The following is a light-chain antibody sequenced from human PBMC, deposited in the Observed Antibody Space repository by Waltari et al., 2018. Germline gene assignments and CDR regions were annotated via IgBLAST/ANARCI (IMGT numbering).Light chain of an antibody. CDR3: QSYDGNNVV. V-gene: IGLV6-57*02. Sequence: NFMLTQPHSVSESPGQTVTLSCTGSRGSIATNYVQWFQQRPGSAPTIVIYEDNLRPSGVPDRFSGSIDSSSNSASLTISGLKTEDEADYYCQSYDGNNVVFGGGTKLTVL. CDR1: RGSIATNY. CDR2: EDN. J-gene: IGLJ3*02.